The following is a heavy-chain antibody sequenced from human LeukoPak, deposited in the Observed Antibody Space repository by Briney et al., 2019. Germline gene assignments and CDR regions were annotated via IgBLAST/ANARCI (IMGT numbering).Heavy chain of an antibody. V-gene: IGHV3-7*01. CDR3: ARTIRGY. J-gene: IGHJ4*02. D-gene: IGHD3-10*01. Sequence: GGSLRLSCAASGFIFSNYWMSWVRQAPGKGLEGVANIKEDGSEKYYVDSVKGRFTISRDNAKNSLYLQMDSLRAEDTAVYYCARTIRGYWGQGTLVTASS. CDR2: IKEDGSEK. CDR1: GFIFSNYW.